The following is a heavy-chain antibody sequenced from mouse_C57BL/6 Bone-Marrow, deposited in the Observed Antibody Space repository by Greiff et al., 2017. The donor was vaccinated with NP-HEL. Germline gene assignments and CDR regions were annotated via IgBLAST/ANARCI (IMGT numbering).Heavy chain of an antibody. CDR3: ARLLRPFAY. Sequence: EVKLVESGGGLVKPGGSLKLSCAASGFTFSSYAMSWVRQTPEKRLEWVATISDGGSYTYYPDNVKGRFTISRDNAKNNLYLQMSHLKSEDTAMYYCARLLRPFAYWGQGTLVTVSA. D-gene: IGHD1-2*01. V-gene: IGHV5-4*03. CDR2: ISDGGSYT. CDR1: GFTFSSYA. J-gene: IGHJ3*01.